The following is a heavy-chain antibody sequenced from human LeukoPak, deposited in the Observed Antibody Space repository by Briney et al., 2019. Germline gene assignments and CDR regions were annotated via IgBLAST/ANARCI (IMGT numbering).Heavy chain of an antibody. Sequence: GGPLRLSCAASGFTFSSYWLSWVRQAPGKGLEWVANKKQDGSEKYYVDSVKGRFTISRDNAKNSLYLQMNSLRAEDTAVYYCARDSRLLWFGELYPVFDYWGQGTLVTVSS. J-gene: IGHJ4*02. V-gene: IGHV3-7*01. CDR1: GFTFSSYW. CDR3: ARDSRLLWFGELYPVFDY. CDR2: KKQDGSEK. D-gene: IGHD3-10*01.